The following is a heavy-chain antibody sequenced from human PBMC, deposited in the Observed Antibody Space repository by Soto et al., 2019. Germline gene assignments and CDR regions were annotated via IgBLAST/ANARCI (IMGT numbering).Heavy chain of an antibody. CDR3: ARGQGHDYGDYYYYYGMDV. CDR2: INPSGGST. Sequence: SVKVSCKASGYTFTSYYMHWVRQAPGQGLEWMGIINPSGGSTSYAQKFQGRVTMTRDTSTSTVYMELSSLRSEDTAVYYCARGQGHDYGDYYYYYGMDVWGQGTTVTVSS. V-gene: IGHV1-46*01. J-gene: IGHJ6*02. D-gene: IGHD4-17*01. CDR1: GYTFTSYY.